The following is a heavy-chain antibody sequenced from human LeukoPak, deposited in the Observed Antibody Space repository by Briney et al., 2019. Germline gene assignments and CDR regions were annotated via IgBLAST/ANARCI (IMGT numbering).Heavy chain of an antibody. J-gene: IGHJ4*02. CDR2: IYYSGSP. V-gene: IGHV4-39*01. Sequence: MASETLSLTCTVSGGSISNNNYYWAWIRQPPGKGLECIGSIYYSGSPYYSPSLKSRVTISVDTSKNQFSLRLSSVTAADTAVYCATWRTAETGVDYWGQGTLVTVSS. CDR3: ATWRTAETGVDY. CDR1: GGSISNNNYY. D-gene: IGHD1-1*01.